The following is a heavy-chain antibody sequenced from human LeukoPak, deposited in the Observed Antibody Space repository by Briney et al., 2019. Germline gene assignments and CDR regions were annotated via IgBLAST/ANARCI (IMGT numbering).Heavy chain of an antibody. Sequence: ASVKVSFKASGYTFTGYYMHWVRQAPGQGVEWMGWINPNSGGTNYAQKFQGGVTMTRDTSISTAYMELSRLRSDDTAVYYCARVLGATEDYWGQGTLVTVSS. V-gene: IGHV1-2*02. CDR1: GYTFTGYY. CDR2: INPNSGGT. J-gene: IGHJ4*02. D-gene: IGHD1-26*01. CDR3: ARVLGATEDY.